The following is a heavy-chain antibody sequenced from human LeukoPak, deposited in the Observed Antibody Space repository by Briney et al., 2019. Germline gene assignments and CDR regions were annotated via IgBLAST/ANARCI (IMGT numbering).Heavy chain of an antibody. CDR2: IYTSGST. J-gene: IGHJ4*02. CDR1: GGSISSGSYY. V-gene: IGHV4-61*02. Sequence: PPETLSLTCTVSGGSISSGSYYWSWIQQPAGKGLEWIGRIYTSGSTNYNPSLKSRVTISVDTSKNQFSLKLSSVTVADTAVYYCARALGYCSGGSCLIFDYWGQGTLVTVSS. CDR3: ARALGYCSGGSCLIFDY. D-gene: IGHD2-15*01.